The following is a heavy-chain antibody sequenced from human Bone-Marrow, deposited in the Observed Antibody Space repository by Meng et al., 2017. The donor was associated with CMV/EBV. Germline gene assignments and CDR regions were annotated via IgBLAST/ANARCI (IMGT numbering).Heavy chain of an antibody. CDR1: GYTFTDSG. CDR3: ARDGPDGSFDC. V-gene: IGHV1-18*01. CDR2: ISFYNGNT. Sequence: ASVKVSCKASGYTFTDSGISWVRQAPGQGLEWMGWISFYNGNTNHAQKLQGRVTMTTDTSTRTACMELRSLRCDDTAVYYGARDGPDGSFDCWGQGTLVTVSS. D-gene: IGHD5-24*01. J-gene: IGHJ4*02.